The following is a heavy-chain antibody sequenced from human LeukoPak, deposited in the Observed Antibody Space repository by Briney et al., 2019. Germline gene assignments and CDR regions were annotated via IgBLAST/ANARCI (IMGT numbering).Heavy chain of an antibody. V-gene: IGHV1-8*01. CDR2: MNPNSGNT. J-gene: IGHJ4*02. D-gene: IGHD3-10*01. CDR3: ARRPAGVRGAPDY. CDR1: GYTFTSYD. Sequence: ASVKVSCKASGYTFTSYDINWVRQATGQGLEWMGWMNPNSGNTVYAQKFQGRVAMTRNTSISTAYMELSSLRSEDTAVYYCARRPAGVRGAPDYWGQGTLVTVSS.